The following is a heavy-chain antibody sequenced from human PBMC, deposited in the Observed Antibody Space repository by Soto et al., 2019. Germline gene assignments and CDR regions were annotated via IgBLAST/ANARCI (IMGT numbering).Heavy chain of an antibody. J-gene: IGHJ4*02. CDR1: GVTFSNYW. Sequence: EVQLVESGGGLVQPGGSLRLSCAASGVTFSNYWMSWVRQAPGKGLEWVANIKQDGSEKYYVDSVKGRLTISRDNAKNSLYLQMNSLRAEDTAVYYCARDGGSGIDYWGQGTLVTVSS. CDR2: IKQDGSEK. D-gene: IGHD6-25*01. V-gene: IGHV3-7*03. CDR3: ARDGGSGIDY.